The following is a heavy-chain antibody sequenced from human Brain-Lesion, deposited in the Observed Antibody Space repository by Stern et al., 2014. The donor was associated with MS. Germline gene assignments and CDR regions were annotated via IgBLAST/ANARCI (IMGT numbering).Heavy chain of an antibody. V-gene: IGHV1-69*06. D-gene: IGHD5-18*01. Sequence: VQPVESGPEVKKPGSSVQVSCKAAGGTFGTYPITWLRQAHGQGLEWMGRIIPIFGSPNYAQKFQGRVTITADRSTTTVYMKLSSLKSDDAAVYYCAKDGPALVTNWFDPWGRGTLVTVSS. CDR2: IIPIFGSP. J-gene: IGHJ5*02. CDR1: GGTFGTYP. CDR3: AKDGPALVTNWFDP.